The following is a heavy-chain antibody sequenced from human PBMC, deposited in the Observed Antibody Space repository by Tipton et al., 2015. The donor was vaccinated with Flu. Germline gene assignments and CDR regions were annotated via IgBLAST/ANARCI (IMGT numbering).Heavy chain of an antibody. CDR2: INPVNGDT. D-gene: IGHD1-1*01. V-gene: IGHV1-2*02. CDR1: GYKYLDYH. J-gene: IGHJ6*02. CDR3: AREKVDGNDWNWMFFYGMDV. Sequence: QVQLVQSGAEMQKPGASVKVSCKASGYKYLDYHTHWVRQAPGQGLEWMGFINPVNGDTKYAHRFQGRVTMTRDTATSTAYMELTRLTSDDAAIYFCAREKVDGNDWNWMFFYGMDVWGPGTTVTVSS.